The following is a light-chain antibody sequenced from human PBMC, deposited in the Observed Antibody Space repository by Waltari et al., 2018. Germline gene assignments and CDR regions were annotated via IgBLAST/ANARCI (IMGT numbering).Light chain of an antibody. V-gene: IGKV1-5*01. Sequence: DIQMTHSPSTLSASVGDRVPITCRASQSMSSLCAWYQQKPGKAPKLLIYDAYSLESGVPSRFSGSGSGTEFTLTISSLQPDDFATYYCQQYNSYSQTFGQGTKVEIK. CDR3: QQYNSYSQT. J-gene: IGKJ1*01. CDR2: DAY. CDR1: QSMSSL.